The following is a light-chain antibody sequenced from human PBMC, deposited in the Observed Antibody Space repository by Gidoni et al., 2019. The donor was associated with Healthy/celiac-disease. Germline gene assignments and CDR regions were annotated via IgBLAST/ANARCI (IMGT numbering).Light chain of an antibody. V-gene: IGKV4-1*01. CDR1: QSVLYSSNNQNY. J-gene: IGKJ1*01. CDR2: WAS. Sequence: DIVMIKSPDSLAVSLGERATINCKSSQSVLYSSNNQNYLAWSQQKPGPPPKLLIYWASTRESGVPDRFSGSGSGTDFTLTISSLQAEDVAVYYCQQYYSTWTFGQGTKVEIK. CDR3: QQYYSTWT.